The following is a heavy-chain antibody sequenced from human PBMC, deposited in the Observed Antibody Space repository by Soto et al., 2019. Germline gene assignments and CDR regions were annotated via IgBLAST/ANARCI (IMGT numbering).Heavy chain of an antibody. D-gene: IGHD5-12*01. Sequence: SETLSLTCTVSGGSIITNTSYWVWVCHPPGKGLEWIGTVFYTGGTYSNTSLKSRVTVSVDTSKNQFSLQMSSVGAADTAVYFCASLHCGYGFDLDHWGPGTLVTVSS. V-gene: IGHV4-39*01. J-gene: IGHJ4*02. CDR2: VFYTGGT. CDR1: GGSIITNTSY. CDR3: ASLHCGYGFDLDH.